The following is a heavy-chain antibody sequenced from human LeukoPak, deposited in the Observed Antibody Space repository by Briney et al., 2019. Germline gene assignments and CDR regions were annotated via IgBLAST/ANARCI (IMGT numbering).Heavy chain of an antibody. D-gene: IGHD1-26*01. J-gene: IGHJ4*02. V-gene: IGHV4-59*01. CDR2: IYHTGSS. CDR1: GVSISSYY. CDR3: ARIGGSYYPFDY. Sequence: PSETLSLTCTVSGVSISSYYWSWIRQPPGKGLEWLGYIYHTGSSNYNPSLKCRVTISVDTSKNQFSLKLSSVTAADTAVCYCARIGGSYYPFDYWGQGALVTVSS.